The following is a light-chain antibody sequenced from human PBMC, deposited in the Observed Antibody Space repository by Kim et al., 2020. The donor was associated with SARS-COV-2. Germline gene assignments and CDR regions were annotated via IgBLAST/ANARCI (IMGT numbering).Light chain of an antibody. CDR2: EDV. Sequence: SYELTQPPSLSVSPGQTASITCSGDKLGEKYVCWHQQKPGQSPILVIYEDVKRPSGIPERFSGSKSGNTATLTIRGTQAIDEADYYCQAWDTNTVFGGGTQLTVL. CDR3: QAWDTNTV. J-gene: IGLJ3*02. V-gene: IGLV3-1*01. CDR1: KLGEKY.